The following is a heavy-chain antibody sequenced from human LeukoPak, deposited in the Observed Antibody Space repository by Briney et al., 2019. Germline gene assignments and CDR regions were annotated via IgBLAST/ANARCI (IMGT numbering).Heavy chain of an antibody. D-gene: IGHD3-10*01. CDR3: ARGPDSYSADSYYAMDV. CDR1: GGSFSDNY. CDR2: INSTGGT. J-gene: IGHJ6*02. V-gene: IGHV4-34*01. Sequence: SETLSLTCAVYGGSFSDNYWSWVRQTPGKGLKWIGEINSTGGTKYNPSLKSRLTISVDSSQNQFSLRLNSMAAADTGVYYCARGPDSYSADSYYAMDVWGLGTTVTVSS.